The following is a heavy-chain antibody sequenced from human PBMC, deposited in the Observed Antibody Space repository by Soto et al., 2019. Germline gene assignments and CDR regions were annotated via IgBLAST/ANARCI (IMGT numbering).Heavy chain of an antibody. CDR2: MNPNSGNT. D-gene: IGHD6-19*01. Sequence: QVKLVQSGAEVKKPGASVKVSCTFTSYDINWVRQATGQGLEWMGWMNPNSGNTRYAQKFQGRVTMTRNTSKFTAYMELSSLRSEDTAVYYCARGPGSSDWRFSYYYMDVWGQGTTVTVS. V-gene: IGHV1-8*01. CDR1: FTSYD. CDR3: ARGPGSSDWRFSYYYMDV. J-gene: IGHJ6*02.